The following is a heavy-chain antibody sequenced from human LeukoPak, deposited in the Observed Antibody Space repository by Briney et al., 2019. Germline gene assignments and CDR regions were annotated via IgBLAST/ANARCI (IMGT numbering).Heavy chain of an antibody. CDR2: ISSSSSYI. CDR1: GFTFSSYS. Sequence: GGSLRLSCAASGFTFSSYSMNWVRQAPGKGLEWVSSISSSSSYIYYADSVKGRFTISRDNAKNSLYLQMNSLRAEDTAVYYCARDGVGATNPPFDYWGQGTLVTVSS. CDR3: ARDGVGATNPPFDY. J-gene: IGHJ4*02. D-gene: IGHD1-26*01. V-gene: IGHV3-21*01.